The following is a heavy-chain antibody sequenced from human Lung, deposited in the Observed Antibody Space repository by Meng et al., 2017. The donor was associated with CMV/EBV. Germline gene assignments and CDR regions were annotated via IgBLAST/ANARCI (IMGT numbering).Heavy chain of an antibody. V-gene: IGHV3-21*01. CDR2: ISSSSSHI. CDR3: ARDQGLVCGEDISYLDF. D-gene: IGHD3-3*01. Sequence: GESXKISCAASGFPFERYGINWVRQAPGQGLEWVSSISSSSSHIHYADSVKGRFTISRDYATNSVFLQMNTLRGDDTALYYCARDQGLVCGEDISYLDFWGQGTTVTVSS. CDR1: GFPFERYG. J-gene: IGHJ4*01.